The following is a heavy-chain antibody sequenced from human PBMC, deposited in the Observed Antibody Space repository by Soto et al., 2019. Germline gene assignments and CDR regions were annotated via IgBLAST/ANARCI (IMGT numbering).Heavy chain of an antibody. CDR2: IMPIIGTA. V-gene: IGHV1-69*01. J-gene: IGHJ4*02. CDR3: ARDLEFRDGNISHLDY. Sequence: QVQLVQSGAEVKKPGSSVKVSCKASGGTFSSHVFNWVRQAPGQGLEWMGGIMPIIGTANYAQKLQGRVTSTADESTSTAYMELSSLRSEDTAVYYCARDLEFRDGNISHLDYWGQGTLVTVSS. D-gene: IGHD3-10*01. CDR1: GGTFSSHV.